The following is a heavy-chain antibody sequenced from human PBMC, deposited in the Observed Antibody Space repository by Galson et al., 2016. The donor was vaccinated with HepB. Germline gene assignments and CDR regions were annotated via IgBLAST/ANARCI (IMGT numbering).Heavy chain of an antibody. CDR1: GFTFSSYW. CDR2: IKEDGSEK. D-gene: IGHD3-10*01. CDR3: ARGRLWFGEPHYYGMDV. V-gene: IGHV3-7*01. Sequence: SLRLSCAASGFTFSSYWMSWVRQAPEKGLEWVANIKEDGSEKYYVDSVKGRITISRDNAKNSLYLQMKSLRADDTSVYYCARGRLWFGEPHYYGMDVWGQGTTVIVSS. J-gene: IGHJ6*02.